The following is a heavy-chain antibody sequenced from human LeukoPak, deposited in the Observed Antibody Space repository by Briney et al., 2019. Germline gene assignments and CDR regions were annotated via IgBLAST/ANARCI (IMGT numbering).Heavy chain of an antibody. V-gene: IGHV1-69*13. J-gene: IGHJ6*03. Sequence: SVKVSCKASGGTFSSYAISWVRQAPGQGLEWMGGIIPIFGTANYAQKFQGRVTITADESTSTANMELSSLRSEDTAVYYCARGPAYSSGWYGDYYYYMDVWGKGTTVTVSS. CDR2: IIPIFGTA. CDR1: GGTFSSYA. CDR3: ARGPAYSSGWYGDYYYYMDV. D-gene: IGHD6-19*01.